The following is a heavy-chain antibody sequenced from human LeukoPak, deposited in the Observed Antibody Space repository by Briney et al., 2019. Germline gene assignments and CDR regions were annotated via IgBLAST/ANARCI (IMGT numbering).Heavy chain of an antibody. D-gene: IGHD2-15*01. Sequence: SETLSLTCAVYGGSFSGYYWSWIRQPPGKGLEWIGEINHSGSTNYNPSLKSRVTISVDTSKNQFSLKLSSVTAADTAVYYCARLCSGGSCYSTSWYHHHHMEGWGKGTTVTISS. CDR1: GGSFSGYY. V-gene: IGHV4-34*01. CDR3: ARLCSGGSCYSTSWYHHHHMEG. CDR2: INHSGST. J-gene: IGHJ6*03.